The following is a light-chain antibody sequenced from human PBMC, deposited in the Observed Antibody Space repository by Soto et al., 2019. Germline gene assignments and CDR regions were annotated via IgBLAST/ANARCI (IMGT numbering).Light chain of an antibody. CDR1: QSVSSSY. J-gene: IGKJ3*01. V-gene: IGKV3-20*01. CDR2: GAS. CDR3: QQYVSART. Sequence: EIVLTQSPGTLSLSPGERATLSYRASQSVSSSYLAWYQQKPGQAPRLLIYGASSRATGIPDRFSGSGSGTHFTVTISRLEPEGVAVYYCQQYVSARTFGPGTRVYIK.